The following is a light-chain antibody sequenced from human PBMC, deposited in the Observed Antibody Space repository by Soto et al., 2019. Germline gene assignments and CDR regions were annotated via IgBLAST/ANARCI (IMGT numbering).Light chain of an antibody. Sequence: GDRVTITCRASQSISSWLAWYQQKPRKAPKLLIYDASSLQSGVPSRFGGSGSGTEFTLTISSLQPDDFATYYCQQYNSDSWTFGQGTKVDIK. J-gene: IGKJ1*01. CDR2: DAS. CDR1: QSISSW. CDR3: QQYNSDSWT. V-gene: IGKV1-5*01.